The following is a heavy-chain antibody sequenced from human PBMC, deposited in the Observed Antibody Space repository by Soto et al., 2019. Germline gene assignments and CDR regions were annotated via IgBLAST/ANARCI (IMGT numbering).Heavy chain of an antibody. J-gene: IGHJ6*02. Sequence: QITLKESGPPLVKPTQTLTLTCTFSGFSLSTSGVGVAWIRQPPGKALEWLALIYWDDDKRYRPSLEGRLTITKDTSNNQVVLTMTNMDSVDTATYYCAYLPCSGGSCYWFSFSGMDVWGQGTTVTVSS. CDR2: IYWDDDK. V-gene: IGHV2-5*02. D-gene: IGHD2-15*01. CDR3: AYLPCSGGSCYWFSFSGMDV. CDR1: GFSLSTSGVG.